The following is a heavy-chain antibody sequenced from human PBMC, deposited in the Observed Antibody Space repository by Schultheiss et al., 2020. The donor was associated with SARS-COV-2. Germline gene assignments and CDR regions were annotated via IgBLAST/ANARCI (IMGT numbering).Heavy chain of an antibody. CDR3: AKPWAAAGYYYYGMDV. CDR1: GYTFTSYD. D-gene: IGHD6-13*01. Sequence: ASVKVSCKASGYTFTSYDINWVRQATGQGLEWMGWMNPNSGNTGYAQKFQGRVTMTRNTSISTAYKELSSLRSEDTAVYYCAKPWAAAGYYYYGMDVWGQGTTVTVSS. J-gene: IGHJ6*02. V-gene: IGHV1-8*01. CDR2: MNPNSGNT.